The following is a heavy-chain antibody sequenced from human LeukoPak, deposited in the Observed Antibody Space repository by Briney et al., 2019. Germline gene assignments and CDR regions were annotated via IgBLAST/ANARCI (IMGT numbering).Heavy chain of an antibody. CDR3: ARGESLLWSWFDP. CDR2: INSNSGGT. CDR1: GYTFIGYY. V-gene: IGHV1-2*02. J-gene: IGHJ5*02. Sequence: ASVKVSCKASGYTFIGYYIHWVRQAPGQGREWMGWINSNSGGTNYAREFEGRVTMTRDTSITTAYMELSRLRSDDTAVYYCARGESLLWSWFDPWGQGTLVTVSS. D-gene: IGHD3-3*01.